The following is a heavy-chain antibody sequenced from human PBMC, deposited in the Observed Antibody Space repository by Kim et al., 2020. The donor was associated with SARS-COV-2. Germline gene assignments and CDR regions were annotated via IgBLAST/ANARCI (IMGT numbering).Heavy chain of an antibody. CDR2: IIPIFGTA. V-gene: IGHV1-69*13. D-gene: IGHD3-3*01. CDR1: GGTFSSYA. J-gene: IGHJ4*02. CDR3: ARSPIHTIFGVVNSFDY. Sequence: SVKVSCKASGGTFSSYAISWVRQAPGQGLEWMGGIIPIFGTANYAQKFQGRVTITADESTSTAYMELSSLRSEDTAVYYCARSPIHTIFGVVNSFDYWGQGTLVTVSS.